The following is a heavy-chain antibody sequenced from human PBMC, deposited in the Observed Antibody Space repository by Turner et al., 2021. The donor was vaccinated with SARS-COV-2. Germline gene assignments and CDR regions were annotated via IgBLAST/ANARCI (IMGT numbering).Heavy chain of an antibody. CDR1: GGPISSSSYY. CDR2: IYYSGST. Sequence: QLQLQESGPGLVKPSETLSLTRTVSGGPISSSSYYWGWIRQPPGKGLEWIGSIYYSGSTYYNPSLKSRVTISVDTSKNQFSLKLSSVTAADTAVYYCASQEALVPSYYYYYYGMDVWGQGTTVTVSS. V-gene: IGHV4-39*01. CDR3: ASQEALVPSYYYYYYGMDV. J-gene: IGHJ6*02. D-gene: IGHD3-10*01.